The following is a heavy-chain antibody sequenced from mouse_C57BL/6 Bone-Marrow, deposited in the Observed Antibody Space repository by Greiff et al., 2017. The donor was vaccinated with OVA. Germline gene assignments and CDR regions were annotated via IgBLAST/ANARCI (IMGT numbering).Heavy chain of an antibody. J-gene: IGHJ1*03. D-gene: IGHD2-12*01. CDR3: ARRYAFYWYFDV. CDR1: GYTFTSYW. Sequence: QVHVKQPGAELVKPGASVKMSCKASGYTFTSYWITWVKQRPGQGLEWIGDIYPGSGSTNYNEKFKSKATLTVDTSSCTAYMQLSSLTSEDSAVYYCARRYAFYWYFDVWGTGTTVTVSS. V-gene: IGHV1-55*01. CDR2: IYPGSGST.